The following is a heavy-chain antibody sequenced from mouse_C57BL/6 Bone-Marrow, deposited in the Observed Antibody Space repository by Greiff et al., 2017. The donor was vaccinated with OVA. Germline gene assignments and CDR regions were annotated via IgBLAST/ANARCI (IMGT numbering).Heavy chain of an antibody. CDR1: GFTFSDFY. V-gene: IGHV7-1*01. CDR3: ARDASYSPWAFAY. D-gene: IGHD2-12*01. Sequence: EVMLVESGGGLVQSGRSLRLSCATSGFTFSDFYMEWVRQAPGKGLEWIAASRNKANDYTTEYSASVKGRFIVSRDTSQSILYLQMNALRAEDTAIYYCARDASYSPWAFAYWGQGTLVTVSA. J-gene: IGHJ3*01. CDR2: SRNKANDYTT.